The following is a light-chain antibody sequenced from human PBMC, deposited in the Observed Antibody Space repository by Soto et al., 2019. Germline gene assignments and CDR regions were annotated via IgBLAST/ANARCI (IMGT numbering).Light chain of an antibody. CDR3: GSYTSDNTLV. CDR2: DVS. Sequence: QSVLTQPASGSGSPGQSITISCTGTSSDIGSYNYVSWYQQHPGEVPRLMIYDVSNRPSGVSNRFSGSKSGNTASLTISGLQAEDEADYYCGSYTSDNTLVFGGGTKVTVL. J-gene: IGLJ2*01. CDR1: SSDIGSYNY. V-gene: IGLV2-14*03.